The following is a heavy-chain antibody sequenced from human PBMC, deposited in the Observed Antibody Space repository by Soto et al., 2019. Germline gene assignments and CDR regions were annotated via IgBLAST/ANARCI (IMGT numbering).Heavy chain of an antibody. CDR2: IYYSGST. CDR1: GGSISSGGYY. V-gene: IGHV4-31*03. J-gene: IGHJ2*01. D-gene: IGHD3-3*01. Sequence: QVQLQESGPGLVKPSQTLSLTCTVSGGSISSGGYYWSWIRQHPGKGLEWIGYIYYSGSTYYNPSLKSRVTISVDTSKNQSSLKLSSVTAADTAVYYCARVYYDFWSGPRDFDLWGRGTLVTVSS. CDR3: ARVYYDFWSGPRDFDL.